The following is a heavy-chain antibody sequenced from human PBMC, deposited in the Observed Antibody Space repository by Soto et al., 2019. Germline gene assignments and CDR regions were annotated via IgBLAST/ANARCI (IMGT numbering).Heavy chain of an antibody. J-gene: IGHJ4*02. D-gene: IGHD5-12*01. V-gene: IGHV4-39*01. Sequence: SETLSLTCTVSGGSISSSSYYWGWIRQPPGKGLEWIGSIYYSGSTYYNPSLKSRVTISVDTSKNQFSLKLSSVTAADTAVYYCARLVSDGYNSEGRGWRAPLPRPDYWGQGTLVTVSS. CDR2: IYYSGST. CDR3: ARLVSDGYNSEGRGWRAPLPRPDY. CDR1: GGSISSSSYY.